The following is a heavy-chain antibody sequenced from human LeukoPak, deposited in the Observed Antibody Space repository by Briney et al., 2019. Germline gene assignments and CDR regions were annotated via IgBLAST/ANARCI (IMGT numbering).Heavy chain of an antibody. CDR3: ARDSSRSGLYNWFDP. CDR1: GFTFSNFG. V-gene: IGHV3-33*08. CDR2: MRSDGSEK. J-gene: IGHJ5*02. D-gene: IGHD2-15*01. Sequence: GRSLRLSCAASGFTFSNFGMDWVWQAPGKGLEWVAFMRSDGSEKVYVDSVKGRFTISRDNSKNTVYLQMNSLRAEDTAVYYCARDSSRSGLYNWFDPWGQGTLVTVSS.